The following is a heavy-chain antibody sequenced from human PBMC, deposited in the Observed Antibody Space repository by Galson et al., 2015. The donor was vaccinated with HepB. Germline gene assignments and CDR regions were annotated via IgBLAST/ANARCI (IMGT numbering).Heavy chain of an antibody. D-gene: IGHD1-26*01. CDR1: GFTFDDYA. V-gene: IGHV3-9*01. Sequence: SLRLSCAASGFTFDDYAMHWVRQAPGKGLEWVSGISWNSRSIVYAGSVKGRFTISRDNAKNSLYLQMNSLRAEDTALYYCAKDLSGSYKSGSCDYWGQGTLVTVSS. CDR3: AKDLSGSYKSGSCDY. J-gene: IGHJ4*02. CDR2: ISWNSRSI.